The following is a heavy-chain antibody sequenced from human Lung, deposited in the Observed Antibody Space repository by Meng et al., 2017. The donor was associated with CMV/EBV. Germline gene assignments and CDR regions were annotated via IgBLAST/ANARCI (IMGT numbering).Heavy chain of an antibody. D-gene: IGHD2-2*01. CDR2: ISYDGSNK. CDR1: GFIFNSYA. CDR3: ARDRNQLLLGGVFDY. Sequence: GESXKISCAASGFIFNSYAMHWVRQAPGKGLECVAIISYDGSNKYYVDSVKGRFIISRDKSKNTLYLQMNSLRAEDTAVYYCARDRNQLLLGGVFDYWGRGTLVTVSS. J-gene: IGHJ4*02. V-gene: IGHV3-30*04.